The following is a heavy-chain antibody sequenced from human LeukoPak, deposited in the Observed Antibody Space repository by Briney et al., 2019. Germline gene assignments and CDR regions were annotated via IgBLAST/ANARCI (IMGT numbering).Heavy chain of an antibody. J-gene: IGHJ5*02. Sequence: WASVKVSCKASGYTFTSYGISWGRQAPGQGREWLGWISAYNGNTNYAQKLQGRVTMTTDTSTSTAYMELRSLRSDDTAVYYCARDLGLPVAGSTPWGQGTLVTVSS. CDR2: ISAYNGNT. CDR3: ARDLGLPVAGSTP. CDR1: GYTFTSYG. V-gene: IGHV1-18*04. D-gene: IGHD2-21*02.